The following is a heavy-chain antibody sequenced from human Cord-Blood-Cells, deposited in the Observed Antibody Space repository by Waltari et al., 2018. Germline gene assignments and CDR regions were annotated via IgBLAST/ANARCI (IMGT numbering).Heavy chain of an antibody. CDR2: IYTSGST. D-gene: IGHD2-15*01. CDR1: GGSISSYY. V-gene: IGHV4-4*07. Sequence: QVQLQESGPGLVKPSETLSLTCTVPGGSISSYYWSWIRQPAGKGLEWIGRIYTSGSTNYNPSLKSRVTMSVDTSKNQFSLKLSSVTAADTAVYYCARDTAYCSGGSCYRNWFDPWGQGTLVTVSS. J-gene: IGHJ5*02. CDR3: ARDTAYCSGGSCYRNWFDP.